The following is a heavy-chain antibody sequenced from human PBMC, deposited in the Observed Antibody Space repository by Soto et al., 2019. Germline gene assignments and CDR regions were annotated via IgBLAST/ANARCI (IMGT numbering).Heavy chain of an antibody. D-gene: IGHD1-1*01. Sequence: SETLSLTCSVSGGSISTVGHYWAWIRQPPGKGLEWIGSIYHTGSTYYSKSLRSRLTMSVDTSKSQFSLRLSSVTAADTAVYYCARATGTLRSRNCDYWGQGSLVTVSS. V-gene: IGHV4-31*03. CDR2: IYHTGST. CDR3: ARATGTLRSRNCDY. CDR1: GGSISTVGHY. J-gene: IGHJ4*02.